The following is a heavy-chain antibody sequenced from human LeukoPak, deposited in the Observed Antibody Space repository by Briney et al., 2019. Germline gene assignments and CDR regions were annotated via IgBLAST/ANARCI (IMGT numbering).Heavy chain of an antibody. J-gene: IGHJ6*03. CDR3: ARDSSSSWYYYYYMDV. Sequence: GGSLRLSCAASGFTFSSYSMDWVRQAPGKGLEWVSSISSSSSYIYYADSVKGRFTISRDNAKNSLYLQMNSLRAEDTAVYYCARDSSSSWYYYYYMDVWGKGTTVTVSS. CDR1: GFTFSSYS. V-gene: IGHV3-21*01. CDR2: ISSSSSYI. D-gene: IGHD6-13*01.